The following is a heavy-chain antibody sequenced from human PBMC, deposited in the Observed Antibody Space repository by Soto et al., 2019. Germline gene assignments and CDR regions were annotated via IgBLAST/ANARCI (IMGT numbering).Heavy chain of an antibody. Sequence: EVQVVESGGGLVKPGGSLRLSCAASGFTFSSYSMNWVRQAPGKGLEWVSSISSSSSYIYYADSVKGRFTISRDKAKNSLYLQMNSLRAEDTAVYYCARVGGGYQLLHAFDIWGQGTMVTVSS. V-gene: IGHV3-21*01. CDR2: ISSSSSYI. D-gene: IGHD2-2*01. CDR1: GFTFSSYS. J-gene: IGHJ3*02. CDR3: ARVGGGYQLLHAFDI.